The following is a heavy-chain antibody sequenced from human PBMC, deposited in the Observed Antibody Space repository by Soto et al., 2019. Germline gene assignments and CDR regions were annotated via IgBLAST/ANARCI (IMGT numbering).Heavy chain of an antibody. CDR2: ISSSSSYI. CDR3: ARATRIAARPITFMDV. Sequence: LRLSCAASGFTFSSYSMNWVRQAPGKGLEWVSSISSSSSYIYFADSVKGRFTISRDNAKNSLYLQMNSLRAEDTAVYYCARATRIAARPITFMDVWGQGTTVTVSS. CDR1: GFTFSSYS. V-gene: IGHV3-21*01. D-gene: IGHD6-6*01. J-gene: IGHJ6*02.